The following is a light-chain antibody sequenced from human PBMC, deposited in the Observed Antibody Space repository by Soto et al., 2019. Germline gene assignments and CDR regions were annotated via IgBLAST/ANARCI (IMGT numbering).Light chain of an antibody. Sequence: EIVMTQSPATLSVSPGERTTLSCRASQSVRSSLAWYQQKPGQAPRLLIYGASNRATGIPDRFSGSGSGTDFTLTISSLQPDDIATYYCQNYDSDPITFGQGTRLEIK. CDR3: QNYDSDPIT. CDR2: GAS. J-gene: IGKJ5*01. CDR1: QSVRSS. V-gene: IGKV3D-15*01.